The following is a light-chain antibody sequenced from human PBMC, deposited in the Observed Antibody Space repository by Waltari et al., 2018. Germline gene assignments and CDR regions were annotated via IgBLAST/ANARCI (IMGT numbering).Light chain of an antibody. V-gene: IGKV1-39*01. CDR1: QNISNY. CDR3: QQSYITLT. J-gene: IGKJ3*01. Sequence: DIQMTPSPSSLSASAGDRVTIPCRASQNISNYLNWYQQKPGKAPKLLIYAASSLQSGVPSRFSGSGSGTDFTLIISSLHREDFASYYCQQSYITLTFGPGTKVDIK. CDR2: AAS.